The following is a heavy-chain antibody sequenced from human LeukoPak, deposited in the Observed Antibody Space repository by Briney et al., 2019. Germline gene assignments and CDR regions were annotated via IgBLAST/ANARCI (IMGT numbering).Heavy chain of an antibody. J-gene: IGHJ4*02. CDR2: ISPFSGKT. CDR3: AINRDALTVYYISYSQY. V-gene: IGHV1-18*01. Sequence: ASVKVSCKASGYTFSTYGISWVRQAPGQGLEWMGWISPFSGKTNYAPKLQGRVTMSTDTSTSTAYMELRSLRSDDTAVYYCAINRDALTVYYISYSQYWGQGTLVSVSS. CDR1: GYTFSTYG. D-gene: IGHD3-9*01.